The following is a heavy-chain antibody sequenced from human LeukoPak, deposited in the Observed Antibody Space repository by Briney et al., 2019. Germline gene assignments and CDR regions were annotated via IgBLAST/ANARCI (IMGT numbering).Heavy chain of an antibody. Sequence: GASVKVSCKASGYTFTVYYMHWVRQAPGQGLEWMGWINPNSGGTNYAQKFQGRVTMNRDTSISTAYMEVSRLRSDDTAVYCCVRRSDDAFDIWGQGTMVTLSS. V-gene: IGHV1-2*02. CDR3: VRRSDDAFDI. CDR1: GYTFTVYY. J-gene: IGHJ3*02. CDR2: INPNSGGT.